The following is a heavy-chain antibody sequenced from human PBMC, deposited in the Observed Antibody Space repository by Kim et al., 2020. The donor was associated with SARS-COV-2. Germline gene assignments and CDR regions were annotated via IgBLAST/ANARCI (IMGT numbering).Heavy chain of an antibody. CDR1: GGSISSGGYY. V-gene: IGHV4-31*03. CDR3: ARTGDLQFTLDY. CDR2: IYYSGST. Sequence: SDTLSLTCTVSGGSISSGGYYWSWIRQHPGKGLEWIGYIYYSGSTYYNPSLKSRVTISVDTSKNQFSLKLSSVTAADTAVYYCARTGDLQFTLDYWGQGTLVTVSS. D-gene: IGHD1-1*01. J-gene: IGHJ4*02.